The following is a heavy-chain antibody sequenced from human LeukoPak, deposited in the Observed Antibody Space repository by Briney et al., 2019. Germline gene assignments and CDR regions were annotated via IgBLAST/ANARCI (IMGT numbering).Heavy chain of an antibody. CDR3: ARRDIVVVVSASDY. CDR2: ITASGDRT. V-gene: IGHV3-23*01. D-gene: IGHD2-15*01. Sequence: GGSLRLSCAASGFTFNSYAMSWVRQAPGKGLEWVSGITASGDRTFYGDSVRGRFTMSRDNSKNTVYLQMNSLRVDDTAVYYCARRDIVVVVSASDYWGQGTLVTVSS. CDR1: GFTFNSYA. J-gene: IGHJ4*02.